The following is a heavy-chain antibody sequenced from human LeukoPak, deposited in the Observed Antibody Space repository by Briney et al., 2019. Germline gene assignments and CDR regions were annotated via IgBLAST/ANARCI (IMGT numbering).Heavy chain of an antibody. CDR3: AEGDYYDSSGSDY. V-gene: IGHV3-23*01. J-gene: IGHJ4*02. D-gene: IGHD3-22*01. CDR1: GFVFSNYA. Sequence: PGGSLRLSCATSGFVFSNYAMSWVRQAPGKGLEWVSTISGSGGTTYYADSVKGRFTISRDNSQNTLYLQMNSLRPEDTAVYYCAEGDYYDSSGSDYWGQGTLVTVSS. CDR2: ISGSGGTT.